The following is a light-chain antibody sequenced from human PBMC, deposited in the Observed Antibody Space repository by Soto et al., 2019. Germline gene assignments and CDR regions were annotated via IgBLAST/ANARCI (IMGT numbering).Light chain of an antibody. CDR3: QKYSGAPPT. V-gene: IGKV1-27*01. J-gene: IGKJ1*01. CDR1: QAIGIY. CDR2: AAS. Sequence: DIKMTQSPSSLSTSVGDRVTITCRASQAIGIYLAWYQQKPGKVPKLLIYAASTLQSGVPSRFSGSGSGTDLTLTINSLQPEDDATNYCQKYSGAPPTFGQGTKVEIK.